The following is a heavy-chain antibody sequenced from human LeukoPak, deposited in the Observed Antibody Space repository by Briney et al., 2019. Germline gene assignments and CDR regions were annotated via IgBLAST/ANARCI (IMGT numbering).Heavy chain of an antibody. CDR2: IKTDGGKT. Sequence: GGSLRLSCVASRFTFSNYWMTWVRQAPGKGLERVANIKTDGGKTYYIESVKGRFTISRDNARNSLYLQMNSLPVDDTAVYYCARDMGWQQFDQWGQGTLVTVSS. D-gene: IGHD5-24*01. CDR3: ARDMGWQQFDQ. V-gene: IGHV3-7*01. CDR1: RFTFSNYW. J-gene: IGHJ4*02.